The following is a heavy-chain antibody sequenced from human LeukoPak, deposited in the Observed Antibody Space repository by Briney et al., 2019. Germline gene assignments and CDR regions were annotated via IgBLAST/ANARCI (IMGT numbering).Heavy chain of an antibody. CDR3: ARHRGSSGYPSPFDY. CDR1: GGSISSSSYY. V-gene: IGHV4-39*01. D-gene: IGHD5-12*01. Sequence: SETLCLTCTVSGGSISSSSYYWGWIRQPPGKGLEWIGSIYYSGSTYYNPSLKSRVTISVDTSKNQFSLKLSSVTAADTAVYYCARHRGSSGYPSPFDYWGQGTLVTVSS. J-gene: IGHJ4*02. CDR2: IYYSGST.